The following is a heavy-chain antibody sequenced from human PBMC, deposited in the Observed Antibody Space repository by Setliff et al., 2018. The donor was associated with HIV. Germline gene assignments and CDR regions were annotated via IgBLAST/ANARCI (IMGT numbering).Heavy chain of an antibody. Sequence: SETQSLTCTVSGGSITSNIYYWGWIRQPPGKGLEWIGTIHYHGNKNLNPSLKSRVTISVDTSKNQFSLNLTSVSAADTALYYCARHPAAAAGTVSWGQGVQVTVSS. D-gene: IGHD6-13*01. V-gene: IGHV4-39*01. J-gene: IGHJ5*02. CDR2: IHYHGNK. CDR1: GGSITSNIYY. CDR3: ARHPAAAAGTVS.